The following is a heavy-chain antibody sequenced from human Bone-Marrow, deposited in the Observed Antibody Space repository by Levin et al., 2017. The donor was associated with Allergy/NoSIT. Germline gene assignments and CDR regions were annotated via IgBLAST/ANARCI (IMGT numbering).Heavy chain of an antibody. CDR3: AREAFCSGGSCYSGDDY. V-gene: IGHV3-21*01. D-gene: IGHD2-15*01. CDR1: GFTFSSSS. CDR2: ISSSSSYI. J-gene: IGHJ4*02. Sequence: LSLTCAASGFTFSSSSMNWVRQAPGKGLEWVSSISSSSSYIYYADSVKGRFTISRDNAKNSLYLQMNSLRAEDTAVYYCAREAFCSGGSCYSGDDYWGQGTLVTVSS.